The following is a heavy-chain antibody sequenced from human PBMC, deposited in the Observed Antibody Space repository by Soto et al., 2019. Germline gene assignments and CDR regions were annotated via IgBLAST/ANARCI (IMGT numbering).Heavy chain of an antibody. CDR3: ARDSSGYSFMDN. V-gene: IGHV4-4*02. Sequence: PSETLSLTCAVSGGSISSNNWWSWVRQPPGKGLEWIGEIYHSGSINYNPSLKSRVTISVDKSKNQFSLKLTSVTAADSAVYYCARDSSGYSFMDNWGQGTLVTVSS. CDR1: GGSISSNNW. D-gene: IGHD5-12*01. CDR2: IYHSGSI. J-gene: IGHJ4*02.